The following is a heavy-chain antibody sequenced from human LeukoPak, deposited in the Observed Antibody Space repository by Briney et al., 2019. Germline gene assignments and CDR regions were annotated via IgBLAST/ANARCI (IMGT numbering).Heavy chain of an antibody. CDR1: GYTFTSYY. CDR3: ARRELPAEYYYYYYGMDV. CDR2: INPSGGST. V-gene: IGHV1-46*01. Sequence: ASVQVSCKASGYTFTSYYMHWVRQAPGQGLEWMGIINPSGGSTSYAQKFQGRVTMTRDTSTSTVYMELSSLRSEDTAVYYCARRELPAEYYYYYYGMDVWGQGTTVTVSS. D-gene: IGHD5-24*01. J-gene: IGHJ6*02.